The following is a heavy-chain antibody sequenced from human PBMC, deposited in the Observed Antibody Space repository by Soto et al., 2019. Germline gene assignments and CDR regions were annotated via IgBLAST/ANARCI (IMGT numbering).Heavy chain of an antibody. CDR2: IYYSGST. Sequence: SETLSLTCTVSGGSISSYYWSWIRQPPGKGLEWIGYIYYSGSTNYNPSLKSRVTISVDTSKNQFSLKLSSVTAADTAVYYCERNLGLLWFGELFGFDPWGQGTLVTVSS. J-gene: IGHJ5*02. CDR1: GGSISSYY. CDR3: ERNLGLLWFGELFGFDP. D-gene: IGHD3-10*01. V-gene: IGHV4-59*01.